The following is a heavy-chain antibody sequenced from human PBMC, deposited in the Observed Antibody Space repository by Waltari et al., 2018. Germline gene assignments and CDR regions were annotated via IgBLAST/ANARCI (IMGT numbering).Heavy chain of an antibody. Sequence: EVQLVESGGVVVQPGGSLRLSCAASGFTFDDYTMHWVRQAPGKGLEWVSLISWDGGSTYYADSVKGRFTISRDNSKNSLYLQMNSLRTEDTALYYCAKFHGAPDAFDIWGQGTMVTVSS. J-gene: IGHJ3*02. CDR2: ISWDGGST. CDR1: GFTFDDYT. V-gene: IGHV3-43*01. CDR3: AKFHGAPDAFDI. D-gene: IGHD1-26*01.